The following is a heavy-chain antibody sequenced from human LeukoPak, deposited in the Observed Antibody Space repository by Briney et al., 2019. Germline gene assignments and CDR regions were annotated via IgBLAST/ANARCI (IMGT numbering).Heavy chain of an antibody. CDR1: GFTFSSYE. D-gene: IGHD3-10*01. J-gene: IGHJ5*02. CDR3: ARDPLTMAGCNWFDP. V-gene: IGHV3-48*03. Sequence: GGSLRLSCAASGFTFSSYEMNWVRQAPGKGLEWVSYISSSGSTIYYADSVKGRFTISRDNAKNSLYLQMNSLRAEDTAVYYCARDPLTMAGCNWFDPWGQGTLVTVSS. CDR2: ISSSGSTI.